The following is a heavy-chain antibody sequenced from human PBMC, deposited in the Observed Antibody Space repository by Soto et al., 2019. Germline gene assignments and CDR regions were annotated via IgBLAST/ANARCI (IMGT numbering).Heavy chain of an antibody. CDR2: ISYDGSNK. V-gene: IGHV3-30*18. D-gene: IGHD2-2*01. CDR3: AKDLSSTSSYYYYGMDV. J-gene: IGHJ6*02. Sequence: VGSLRLSCAASGFTFSSYGMHWVRQAPGKGLEWVAVISYDGSNKYYADSVKGRFTISRDNSKNTLYLQINSLRAEDTAVYYCAKDLSSTSSYYYYGMDVWGQGTTVTVSS. CDR1: GFTFSSYG.